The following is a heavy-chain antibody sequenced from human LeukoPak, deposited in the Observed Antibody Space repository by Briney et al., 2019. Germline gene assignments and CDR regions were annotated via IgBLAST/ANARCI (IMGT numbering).Heavy chain of an antibody. Sequence: SVKVSCKASGGTFSSYAISWVRQAPGQGLEWMGGIIPIFGTANYAQKSQGRVTITADESTSTAYMELSSLRSEDTAVYYCAREPGGTYYYDSSNRESRFDPWGQGTLVTVSS. D-gene: IGHD3-22*01. CDR3: AREPGGTYYYDSSNRESRFDP. CDR2: IIPIFGTA. J-gene: IGHJ5*02. CDR1: GGTFSSYA. V-gene: IGHV1-69*13.